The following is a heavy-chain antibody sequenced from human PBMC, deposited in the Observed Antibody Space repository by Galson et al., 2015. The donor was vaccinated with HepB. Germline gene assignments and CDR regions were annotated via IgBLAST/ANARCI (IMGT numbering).Heavy chain of an antibody. CDR3: ARGGWKQDRYRGYFLDY. Sequence: TLSLTCTVSGGAINSGGYHWSWIRQHPGKGLEWIGYIYDSGTSFSNQSLKSRLTISVDTSRNQFSLRLNSVTAADTAVYYCARGGWKQDRYRGYFLDYWGQGARVIVSS. D-gene: IGHD4-23*01. J-gene: IGHJ4*02. CDR1: GGAINSGGYH. V-gene: IGHV4-31*03. CDR2: IYDSGTS.